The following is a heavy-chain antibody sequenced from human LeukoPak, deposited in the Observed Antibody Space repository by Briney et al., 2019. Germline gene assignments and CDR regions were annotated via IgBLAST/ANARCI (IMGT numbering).Heavy chain of an antibody. CDR1: GGSISSYY. D-gene: IGHD5-12*01. Sequence: SETLSLTCTVSGGSISSYYWSWIRQPPGKGLEWIGYIYYSGSTNYNPSLKSRVTISVDTSKNQFSLKLSSVTAADTAVYYCARGLWLRSYYFDYWGQGTLVTVSS. CDR3: ARGLWLRSYYFDY. J-gene: IGHJ4*02. V-gene: IGHV4-59*01. CDR2: IYYSGST.